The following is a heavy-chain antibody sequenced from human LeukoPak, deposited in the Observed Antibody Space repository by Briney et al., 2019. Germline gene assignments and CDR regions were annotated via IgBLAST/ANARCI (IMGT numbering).Heavy chain of an antibody. CDR2: IKQDGSEK. CDR3: ARGGGYCSSTSCYKADY. Sequence: PGGSLRLSCAASGFTFSSYWMSWVRQAPGKGLEWVANIKQDGSEKYYVDSVKGRFTISRDNAKNSLYLQMNSLRAEDTAVYYCARGGGYCSSTSCYKADYWGQGTLVTVSS. V-gene: IGHV3-7*04. J-gene: IGHJ4*02. CDR1: GFTFSSYW. D-gene: IGHD2-2*02.